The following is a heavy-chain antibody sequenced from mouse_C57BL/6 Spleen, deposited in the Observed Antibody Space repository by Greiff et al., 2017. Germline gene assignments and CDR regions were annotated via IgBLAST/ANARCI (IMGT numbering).Heavy chain of an antibody. V-gene: IGHV5-16*01. Sequence: EVKVQESEGGLVQPGSSMKFSCTASGFTFSDYYMAWVRQVPEKGLEWVANINYAGSSTYYLDSFKSRFIFSIDNAKNTLYLQMSSLRSEDADTYDCERDKARCYGSSYWYFDVWGTGTTVTVSS. CDR3: ERDKARCYGSSYWYFDV. D-gene: IGHD1-1*01. CDR1: GFTFSDYY. CDR2: INYAGSST. J-gene: IGHJ1*03.